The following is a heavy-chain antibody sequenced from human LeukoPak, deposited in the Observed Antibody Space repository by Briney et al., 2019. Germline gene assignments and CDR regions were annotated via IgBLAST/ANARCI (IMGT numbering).Heavy chain of an antibody. D-gene: IGHD5-24*01. J-gene: IGHJ4*01. CDR3: ARGIEMATAYFDY. V-gene: IGHV1-69*05. CDR2: IIPIFGTA. CDR1: GGTFSSYA. Sequence: ASVKVSCKASGGTFSSYAISWVRQAPGQGLEWMGGIIPIFGTANYAQKFQGRVTITTDESTSTAYMELSSLRSEDTAVYYCARGIEMATAYFDYWGQEPWSPSPQ.